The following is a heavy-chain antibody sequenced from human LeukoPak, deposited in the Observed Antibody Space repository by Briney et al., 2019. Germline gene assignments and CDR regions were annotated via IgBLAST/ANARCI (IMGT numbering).Heavy chain of an antibody. Sequence: PSETLSLTCTVSGGSISSYYWSWLRQPPGKGLEGIGYIYYSGSTNYNPSLKTRVTISVGTSKNQSSLKLSSVTAADTAVYYCARDGGGYSYGSGFDYWGQGTLVTVSS. CDR2: IYYSGST. D-gene: IGHD5-18*01. J-gene: IGHJ4*02. V-gene: IGHV4-59*01. CDR1: GGSISSYY. CDR3: ARDGGGYSYGSGFDY.